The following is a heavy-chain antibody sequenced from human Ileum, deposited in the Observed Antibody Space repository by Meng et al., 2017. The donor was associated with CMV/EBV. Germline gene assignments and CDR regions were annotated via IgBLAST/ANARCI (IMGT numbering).Heavy chain of an antibody. V-gene: IGHV3-23*01. CDR1: GFTFKINF. CDR3: SKNLKGGYCTSTSCFLLAMDV. Sequence: GGSLRLSFAASGFTFKINFINWVRQAPGKGPEWVSSISGSGGDTYYADSVKGRFTVSRDNTENMVYLKMNSLRGDDTAVYYCSKNLKGGYCTSTSCFLLAMDVWGQGTTVTVSS. CDR2: ISGSGGDT. J-gene: IGHJ6*02. D-gene: IGHD2-2*01.